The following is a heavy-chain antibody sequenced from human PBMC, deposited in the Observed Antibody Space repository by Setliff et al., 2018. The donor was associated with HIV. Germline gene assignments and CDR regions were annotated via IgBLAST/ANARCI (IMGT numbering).Heavy chain of an antibody. CDR1: GFTFSSYT. D-gene: IGHD6-19*01. V-gene: IGHV3-21*01. CDR3: VRDKWLVPDTFDI. CDR2: ISSSSYYI. J-gene: IGHJ3*02. Sequence: GSLRLSCAASGFTFSSYTMNWVRQAPGKGLEWVSSISSSSYYIYYADSVKGRFTISRDNAKNSLFLQMNSLRAEDTAVYYCVRDKWLVPDTFDIWGQGTMVTVSS.